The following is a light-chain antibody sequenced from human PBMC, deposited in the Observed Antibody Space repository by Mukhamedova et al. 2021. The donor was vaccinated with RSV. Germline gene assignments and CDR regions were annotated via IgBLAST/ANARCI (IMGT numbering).Light chain of an antibody. CDR2: GAS. V-gene: IGKV3-15*01. CDR1: QSVSSN. CDR3: QQYNALRT. Sequence: LSCRASQSVSSNLAWYQQKPGQAPRLLIYGASTRATGIPARLSGSGSGTEFTFTISSLQSEDSAVYFCQQYNALRTFGEGTKVE. J-gene: IGKJ1*01.